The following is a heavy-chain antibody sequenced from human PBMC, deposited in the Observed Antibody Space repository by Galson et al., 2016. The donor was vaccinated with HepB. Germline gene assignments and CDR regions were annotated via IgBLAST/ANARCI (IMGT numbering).Heavy chain of an antibody. CDR1: GYSFTSYW. V-gene: IGHV5-10-1*01. J-gene: IGHJ6*02. CDR2: IDPSDSYT. Sequence: QSGAEVKKPGESLRISCKGSGYSFTSYWISWVRQMPGKGLEWMGRIDPSDSYTNYSPSFQGHVTISADKSISTAYLQWSSLKASDTAVYYCARGGAAASTDYYYGIDVWGQGTTVTVSS. CDR3: ARGGAAASTDYYYGIDV. D-gene: IGHD6-13*01.